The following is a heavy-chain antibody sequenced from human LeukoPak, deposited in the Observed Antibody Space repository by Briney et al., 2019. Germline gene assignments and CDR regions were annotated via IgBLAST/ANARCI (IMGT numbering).Heavy chain of an antibody. Sequence: SETLSLTCTVSGGSISSYYWSWIRQPAGKGLEWIGRIYTSGSTNYNPSLKSRVTMSVDTSKNQFSLKLSSVTAADTAVYYCARDHEQQLVEDYYYYMDVWGKGTTVTVSS. CDR2: IYTSGST. D-gene: IGHD6-13*01. V-gene: IGHV4-4*07. J-gene: IGHJ6*03. CDR3: ARDHEQQLVEDYYYYMDV. CDR1: GGSISSYY.